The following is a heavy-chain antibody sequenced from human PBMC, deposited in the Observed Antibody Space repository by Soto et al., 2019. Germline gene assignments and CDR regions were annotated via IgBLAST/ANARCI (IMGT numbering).Heavy chain of an antibody. Sequence: PSETLSLTCTVSGGSISSYYWSWIRQPPGKGLEWIGYIYYSGSTNYNPSLKSRVTISVDTSKNQFSLKLSSVTAADTAVYYCARENGIAAAGTSWFDPWGQGTLVTVSS. J-gene: IGHJ5*02. CDR2: IYYSGST. CDR1: GGSISSYY. CDR3: ARENGIAAAGTSWFDP. D-gene: IGHD6-13*01. V-gene: IGHV4-59*01.